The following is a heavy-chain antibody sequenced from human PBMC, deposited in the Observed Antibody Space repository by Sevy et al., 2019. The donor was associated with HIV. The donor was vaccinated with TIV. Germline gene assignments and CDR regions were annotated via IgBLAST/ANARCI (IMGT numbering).Heavy chain of an antibody. CDR1: GFTFSSYG. Sequence: GGSLRLSCAASGFTFSSYGMHWVRQAPGKGLEWVAVIWYDRSNKYYADSVKGRFTISRDNSKNTLYLQMNSLRAEDTAVYYCAKDPFYSGSYSSDEAFDIWGQGTMVTVSS. CDR2: IWYDRSNK. V-gene: IGHV3-33*06. J-gene: IGHJ3*02. CDR3: AKDPFYSGSYSSDEAFDI. D-gene: IGHD1-26*01.